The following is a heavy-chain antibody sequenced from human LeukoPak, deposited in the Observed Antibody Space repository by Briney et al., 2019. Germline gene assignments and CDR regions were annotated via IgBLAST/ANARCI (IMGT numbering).Heavy chain of an antibody. V-gene: IGHV1-2*02. CDR1: GYTFTSYA. Sequence: ALVKASCKASGYTFTSYAIHWVRQAPGQGLEWMGWITPSGGTNYPQKFQGRVAITWDTSITTAYMDLSRLTSDDTAVYYCARDRYGDGFAHLDYWGQGALVTVSS. CDR3: ARDRYGDGFAHLDY. CDR2: ITPSGGT. J-gene: IGHJ4*02. D-gene: IGHD5-24*01.